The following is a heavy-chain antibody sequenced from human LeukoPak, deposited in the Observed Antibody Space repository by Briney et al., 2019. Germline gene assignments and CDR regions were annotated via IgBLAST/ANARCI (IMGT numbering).Heavy chain of an antibody. CDR2: IQYNGTNK. CDR3: VKDIRRGYNFGYDQFAY. CDR1: GFIFSNYG. D-gene: IGHD5-18*01. V-gene: IGHV3-30*02. Sequence: GGSLRLSCAASGFIFSNYGMHWVREAPGKGLEWVAFIQYNGTNKDYADSVKGRFTISRDNSKNTVSLQMNSLKPEDTALYYCVKDIRRGYNFGYDQFAYWGQGTLVTVSS. J-gene: IGHJ4*02.